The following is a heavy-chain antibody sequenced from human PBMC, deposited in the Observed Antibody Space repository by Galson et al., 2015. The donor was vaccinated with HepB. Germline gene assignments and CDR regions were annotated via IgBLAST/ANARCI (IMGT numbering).Heavy chain of an antibody. CDR2: ISSSSSTI. Sequence: LRLSCAASGFTFSSYSMNWVRQAPGKGLEWVSYISSSSSTIYYADSVKGRFTISRDNAKNSLYLQMNSLRDEDTAVYYCARGSSSSRGYFQHWGQGTLVTVSS. J-gene: IGHJ1*01. V-gene: IGHV3-48*02. D-gene: IGHD6-13*01. CDR1: GFTFSSYS. CDR3: ARGSSSSRGYFQH.